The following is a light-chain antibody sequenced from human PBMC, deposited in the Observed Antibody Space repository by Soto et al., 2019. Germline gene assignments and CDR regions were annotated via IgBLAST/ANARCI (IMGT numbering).Light chain of an antibody. V-gene: IGKV1-6*01. CDR1: QDIRND. Sequence: TQSPSSLSASVGDRVTITCRASQDIRNDLDWYQQKPGKAPKLLIYAASSLQSGVPSRFSGSGSGTDFTLTISSLQPEDFATYYCLQDYNYPRTFGQGTKVEVK. CDR3: LQDYNYPRT. CDR2: AAS. J-gene: IGKJ1*01.